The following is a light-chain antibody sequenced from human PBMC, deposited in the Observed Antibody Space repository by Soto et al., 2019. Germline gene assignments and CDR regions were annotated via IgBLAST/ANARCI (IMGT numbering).Light chain of an antibody. CDR2: GAS. Sequence: PGERATLSCRVSQSVRSNLAWYQQKPGQAPRLLIYGASTRATGIPARFSGSGSGTEFTLTVSSLQSEDFAVYYCQQYNNWPPIAFGQGTRLEIK. J-gene: IGKJ5*01. CDR3: QQYNNWPPIA. CDR1: QSVRSN. V-gene: IGKV3-15*01.